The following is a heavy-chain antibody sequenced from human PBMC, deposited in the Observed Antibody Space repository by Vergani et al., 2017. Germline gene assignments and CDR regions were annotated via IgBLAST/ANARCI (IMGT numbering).Heavy chain of an antibody. CDR1: GGSISSYY. D-gene: IGHD6-13*01. Sequence: QVQLQQWGAGLLKPSQTLSLTCTVSGGSISSYYWSWIRQPPGKGLGWIGYIYYSGSTNYNPSLKSRVTISVDTSKNQFSLKLSSVTAADTAVYYCARASGYSSSWYASYGMDVWGQGTTVTVSS. J-gene: IGHJ6*02. CDR3: ARASGYSSSWYASYGMDV. V-gene: IGHV4-59*01. CDR2: IYYSGST.